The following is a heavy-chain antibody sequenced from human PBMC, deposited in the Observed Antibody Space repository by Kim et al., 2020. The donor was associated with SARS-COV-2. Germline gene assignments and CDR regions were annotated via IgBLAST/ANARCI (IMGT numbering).Heavy chain of an antibody. CDR1: GDSISTYY. Sequence: SETLSLICTVSGDSISTYYWTWIRQPPGKGLEWIGYVSYSGNINYNPSLQSRVIILLDMSKNQFSLKLGSVTAADTAVYHCARVPVRYSSTWYYYYAMDVWGPGATVTVSS. D-gene: IGHD6-13*01. J-gene: IGHJ6*02. CDR2: VSYSGNI. CDR3: ARVPVRYSSTWYYYYAMDV. V-gene: IGHV4-59*01.